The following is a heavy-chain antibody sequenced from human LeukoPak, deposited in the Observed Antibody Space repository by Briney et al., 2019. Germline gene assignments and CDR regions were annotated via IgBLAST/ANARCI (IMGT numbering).Heavy chain of an antibody. V-gene: IGHV4-4*07. CDR2: IYTTGST. D-gene: IGHD6-13*01. CDR3: ARGRRLGRSWAREFDY. Sequence: PPETLSLTCTEPGGSISSYYGCWSRHPAGTGREWSGRIYTTGSTNYNPSLKSRVTMSVDTSKNPFTLKLSSVTAADTAVYYCARGRRLGRSWAREFDYWGQGTLVTVSS. CDR1: GGSISSYY. J-gene: IGHJ4*02.